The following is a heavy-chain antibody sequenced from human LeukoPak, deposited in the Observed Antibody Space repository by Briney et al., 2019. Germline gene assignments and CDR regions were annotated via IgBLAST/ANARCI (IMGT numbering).Heavy chain of an antibody. D-gene: IGHD2-2*01. Sequence: TGGSLRLSCAASGFIVSRYSMTWVRQAPGKWLEWVSSISTSYSGIYYADSVKGRFTISRDNAKNSLYLQMDSLRADDTAVYYCARAYCSSITCFEWGQGTLVTVSS. J-gene: IGHJ4*02. CDR2: ISTSYSGI. CDR1: GFIVSRYS. CDR3: ARAYCSSITCFE. V-gene: IGHV3-48*01.